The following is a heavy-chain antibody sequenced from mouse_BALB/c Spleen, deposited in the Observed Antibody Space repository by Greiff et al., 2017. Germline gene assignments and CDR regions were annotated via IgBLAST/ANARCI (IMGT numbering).Heavy chain of an antibody. CDR2: IDPSDSET. V-gene: IGHV1-69*02. CDR1: GYTFTSYW. J-gene: IGHJ3*01. D-gene: IGHD1-1*01. CDR3: ARGYYGLAY. Sequence: VQLQQPGAELVKPGAPVKLSCKASGYTFTSYWMNWVKQRPGRGLEWIGRIDPSDSETHYNQKFKDKTTLTVDKSSSTAYIQLSSLTSEDSAVYYCARGYYGLAYWGQGTLVTVSA.